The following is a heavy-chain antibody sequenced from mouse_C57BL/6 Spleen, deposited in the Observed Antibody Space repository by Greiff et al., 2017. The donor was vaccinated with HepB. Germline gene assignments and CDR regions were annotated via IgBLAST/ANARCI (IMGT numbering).Heavy chain of an antibody. CDR3: ARSKGGNYAMDY. Sequence: QVQLQQPGAELVKPGASVKLSCKASGYTFTSYWMHWVKQRPGQGLEWIGMIHPNSGSTNYNEKFKSKATLTVDKSSSTAYMQLSSLTSEDSAVYYCARSKGGNYAMDYWGQGTSVTVSS. J-gene: IGHJ4*01. CDR2: IHPNSGST. V-gene: IGHV1-64*01. D-gene: IGHD1-3*01. CDR1: GYTFTSYW.